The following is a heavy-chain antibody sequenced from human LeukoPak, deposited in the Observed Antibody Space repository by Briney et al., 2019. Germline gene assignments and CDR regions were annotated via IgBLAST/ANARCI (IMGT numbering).Heavy chain of an antibody. D-gene: IGHD3-10*01. CDR2: TYHSGST. CDR3: AGRVYYGSGSPYGMDV. V-gene: IGHV4-30-2*01. J-gene: IGHJ6*02. Sequence: SQTLSLTCAVSGGSISSGGYSWSWIRQPPGKGLEWIGYTYHSGSTYYNPSLKSRVTISVDRSKNQFSLKLSSVTAADTAVYYCAGRVYYGSGSPYGMDVWGQGTTVTVSS. CDR1: GGSISSGGYS.